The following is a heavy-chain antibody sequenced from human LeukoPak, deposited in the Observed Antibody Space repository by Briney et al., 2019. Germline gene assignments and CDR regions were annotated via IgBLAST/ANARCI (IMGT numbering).Heavy chain of an antibody. V-gene: IGHV4-59*01. CDR1: GGSISSYY. Sequence: PSETLSLTCTVSGGSISSYYWSWIRQPPGKGLEWIGYIYYSGSTNYNPSLKSRVTISVDASKNQFSLKLSSVTAADTAVYYCAREVAAAGLDYWGQGTLATVSS. J-gene: IGHJ4*02. CDR2: IYYSGST. CDR3: AREVAAAGLDY. D-gene: IGHD6-13*01.